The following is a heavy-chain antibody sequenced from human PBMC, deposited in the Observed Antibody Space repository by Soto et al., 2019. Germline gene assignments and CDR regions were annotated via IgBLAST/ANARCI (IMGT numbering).Heavy chain of an antibody. D-gene: IGHD2-2*01. CDR3: ARSQGSSTSLEIYYYYYYGMDV. CDR2: IIPISGTA. J-gene: IGHJ6*02. CDR1: GGTFSSYA. Sequence: QVQLVQSGADVKKPGSSVKVSCKASGGTFSSYAISWVRQAPGQGLEWMGGIIPISGTANYAQKFQGRVTITADESTSTVYMELSSLRSEDTAVYFCARSQGSSTSLEIYYYYYYGMDVWGQGTTVTVSS. V-gene: IGHV1-69*01.